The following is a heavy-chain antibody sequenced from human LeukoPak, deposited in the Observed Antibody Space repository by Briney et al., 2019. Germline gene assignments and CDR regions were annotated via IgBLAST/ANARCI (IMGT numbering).Heavy chain of an antibody. Sequence: SETLSLTCAVYGGSFSGYYWSWIRQPPGKGLEWIGEINHSGSTNYNPSLKSQVTISVDTSKNQFSLKLSSVTAADTAVYYCARGGLGLWFGELLPRWGMDVWGQGTTVTVSS. V-gene: IGHV4-34*01. D-gene: IGHD3-10*01. CDR2: INHSGST. CDR1: GGSFSGYY. CDR3: ARGGLGLWFGELLPRWGMDV. J-gene: IGHJ6*02.